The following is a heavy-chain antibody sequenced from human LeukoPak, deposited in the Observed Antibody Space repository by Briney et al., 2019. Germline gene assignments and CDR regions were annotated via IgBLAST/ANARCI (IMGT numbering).Heavy chain of an antibody. Sequence: GSLRLSCAASGFTVSSNYMSWVRQAPGKGLEWIGSIYYSGSTYYNPSLKSRVTISVDTSKNQFSLKLSSVTAADTAVYYCARAPIVGATTGFDYWGQGTLVTVSS. CDR1: GFTVSSNY. V-gene: IGHV4-59*05. J-gene: IGHJ4*02. CDR2: IYYSGST. CDR3: ARAPIVGATTGFDY. D-gene: IGHD1-26*01.